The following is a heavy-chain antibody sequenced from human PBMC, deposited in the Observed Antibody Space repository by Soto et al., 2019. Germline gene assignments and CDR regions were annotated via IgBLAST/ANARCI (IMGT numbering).Heavy chain of an antibody. J-gene: IGHJ4*02. D-gene: IGHD5-18*01. CDR2: IYYSGST. V-gene: IGHV4-39*01. CDR3: ARHPGYGLYYFDY. CDR1: GGAIDSNHW. Sequence: PSETLSLTCAVSGGAIDSNHWWAWVRQPPGKGLEWIGSIYYSGSTYYNPSLKSRVTISVDTSKNQFSLKLSSVTAADTAVYYCARHPGYGLYYFDYWGQGTLVTVSS.